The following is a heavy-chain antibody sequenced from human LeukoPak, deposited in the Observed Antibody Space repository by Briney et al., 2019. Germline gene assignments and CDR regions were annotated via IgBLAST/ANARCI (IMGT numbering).Heavy chain of an antibody. CDR1: RYDINSVYY. Sequence: SETLSLTCTVSRYDINSVYYWGWIRQPPGKGLEWIGSIYHSGSTYYNAPLKSRVTISMDTSRNKFSLNLNSVTAADTAVYYCARAGGYYGSGSFLDYWGQGLLVTVSS. D-gene: IGHD3-10*01. CDR2: IYHSGST. CDR3: ARAGGYYGSGSFLDY. V-gene: IGHV4-38-2*02. J-gene: IGHJ4*02.